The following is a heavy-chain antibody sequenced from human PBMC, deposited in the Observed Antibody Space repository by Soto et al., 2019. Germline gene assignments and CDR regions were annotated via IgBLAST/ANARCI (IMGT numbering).Heavy chain of an antibody. Sequence: EVQLVESGGGLVQPGGSLRLSCAASGFTFSSYWMSWVRQAPGKGLEWVANIKEEGSEKYYVDSVTGRFTISRDNTENSLYLQMNSLRADDTAMYYCARAGGIGTVDCWGQGTLVTVSS. V-gene: IGHV3-7*03. CDR2: IKEEGSEK. CDR3: ARAGGIGTVDC. J-gene: IGHJ4*02. CDR1: GFTFSSYW.